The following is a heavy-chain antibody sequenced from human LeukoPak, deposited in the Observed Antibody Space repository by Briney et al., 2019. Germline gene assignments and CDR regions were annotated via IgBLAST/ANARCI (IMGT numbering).Heavy chain of an antibody. V-gene: IGHV4-30-4*01. D-gene: IGHD2-2*01. Sequence: PSETLSLTCTVSGGSISTGDFYWSWIRQPPGKGLEWIGYIYYRGSTYYTPSLKSRVTISLDTSKNQFSLKLTSVTAADTAVYYCTRLTVVPGAVRFDPWGQGTLVTVSS. CDR3: TRLTVVPGAVRFDP. CDR1: GGSISTGDFY. J-gene: IGHJ5*02. CDR2: IYYRGST.